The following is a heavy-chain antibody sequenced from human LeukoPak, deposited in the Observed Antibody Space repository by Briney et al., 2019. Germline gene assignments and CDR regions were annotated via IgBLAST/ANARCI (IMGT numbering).Heavy chain of an antibody. CDR3: AKSSSGYYNFDN. V-gene: IGHV3-9*01. J-gene: IGHJ4*02. CDR2: ISWNSGRI. D-gene: IGHD3-22*01. Sequence: GGSLRLSCAAFGFTFDNYAMHWVRQAPGKGLEWVSGISWNSGRIGYADSVKGRFTVSRDNARNSLYLQMNSLRAEDTALYYCAKSSSGYYNFDNWGQGTLVTVSS. CDR1: GFTFDNYA.